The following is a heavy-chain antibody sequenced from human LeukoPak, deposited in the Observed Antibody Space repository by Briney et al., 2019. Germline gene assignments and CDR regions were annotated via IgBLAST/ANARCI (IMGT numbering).Heavy chain of an antibody. J-gene: IGHJ1*01. V-gene: IGHV1-2*02. D-gene: IGHD2-21*02. Sequence: GASVKVSCKASGYTFTGYYMHWVRHAPGQGLEWMGWINPNSGGTNYAQKFQARVTMTRDTSISTAYMELSRLRSDDTAVYYCARDQAYCGGDCYSIAEYFQHWGQGTLVTVSS. CDR2: INPNSGGT. CDR3: ARDQAYCGGDCYSIAEYFQH. CDR1: GYTFTGYY.